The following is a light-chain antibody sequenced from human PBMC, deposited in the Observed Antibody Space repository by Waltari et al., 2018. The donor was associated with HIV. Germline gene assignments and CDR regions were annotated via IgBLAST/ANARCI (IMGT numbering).Light chain of an antibody. CDR2: SAS. CDR3: QQYGSWPLT. CDR1: QSVSSN. V-gene: IGKV3-15*01. Sequence: EIVMTQSPATLYVSPGERTILSCRASQSVSSNLARYKQKPGQAPRLLIHSASTRATGIPARFSGGGSGTDFTLTITSLQSEDSGFYYCQQYGSWPLTFGGGTKVEIK. J-gene: IGKJ4*01.